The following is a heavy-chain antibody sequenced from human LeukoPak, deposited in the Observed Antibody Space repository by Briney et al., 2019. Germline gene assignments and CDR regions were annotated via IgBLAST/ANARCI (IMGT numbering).Heavy chain of an antibody. CDR3: ARDSTGSGYITGY. D-gene: IGHD3-22*01. Sequence: GGSLRLSCAASGFTFSSYSMNWVRQAPGKGLEWVSSISSSSSYIYYADSVKGRFTISRDNAKNSLYLQMSSLRAEDTAVYYCARDSTGSGYITGYWGQGTLVTVSS. CDR1: GFTFSSYS. J-gene: IGHJ4*02. V-gene: IGHV3-21*01. CDR2: ISSSSSYI.